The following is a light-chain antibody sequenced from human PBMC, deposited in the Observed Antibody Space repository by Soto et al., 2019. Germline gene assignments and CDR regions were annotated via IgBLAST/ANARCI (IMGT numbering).Light chain of an antibody. V-gene: IGLV4-69*01. CDR1: SGHRTYA. CDR2: VNSDGSH. CDR3: QTWGTDIRDIR. Sequence: QLVLTHSPSASASRGASFKLTCTLSSGHRTYAIAWHQQQPEKGPRHLMKVNSDGSHIKGDGIPDRFSGSSSGAERYLTISSLQSEDEADYYWQTWGTDIRDIRFVGGTKLTVL. J-gene: IGLJ2*01.